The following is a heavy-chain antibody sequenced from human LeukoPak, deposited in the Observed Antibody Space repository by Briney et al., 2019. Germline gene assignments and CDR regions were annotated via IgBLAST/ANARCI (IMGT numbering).Heavy chain of an antibody. CDR1: GFTFSSYA. CDR3: AKGLIAAAGPTDFDY. CDR2: ISGSGGST. V-gene: IGHV3-23*01. Sequence: GGSLRLSCAASGFTFSSYAMSWIRQAPGKGLEWVSAISGSGGSTYYADSVKGRFTISRDNSKNTLYLQMNSLRAEDTAVYYCAKGLIAAAGPTDFDYWGQGTLVTVSS. D-gene: IGHD6-13*01. J-gene: IGHJ4*02.